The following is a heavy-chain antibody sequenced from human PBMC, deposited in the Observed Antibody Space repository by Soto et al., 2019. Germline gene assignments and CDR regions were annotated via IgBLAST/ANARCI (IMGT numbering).Heavy chain of an antibody. CDR3: ARGGLRFVEWLAYGMDV. J-gene: IGHJ6*02. CDR1: GFTFSSYA. D-gene: IGHD3-3*01. Sequence: QVQLVESGGGVVQPGRSLRLSCAASGFTFSSYAMHWVRQAPGKGLEWVAVISYDGSNKYYADSVKGRFTISRDNSKNTRYLQMNSLRAEDTAVYYCARGGLRFVEWLAYGMDVWGQGTTVTVSS. CDR2: ISYDGSNK. V-gene: IGHV3-30-3*01.